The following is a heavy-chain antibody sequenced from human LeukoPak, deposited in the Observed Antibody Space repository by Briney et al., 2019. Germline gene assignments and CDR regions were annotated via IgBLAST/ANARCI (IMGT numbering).Heavy chain of an antibody. V-gene: IGHV1-46*01. J-gene: IGHJ4*02. CDR2: INPSGGST. CDR3: ARDPARLSYNSDSSGYHFDY. Sequence: GASVKVSCKASGYTFTTNNIHWVRQAPGQGPEWLGTINPSGGSTSYAQKFQGRVTMTRDTSTSTAYMELSSLRSEDTAVYYCARDPARLSYNSDSSGYHFDYWGQGTLVTVSS. D-gene: IGHD3-22*01. CDR1: GYTFTTNN.